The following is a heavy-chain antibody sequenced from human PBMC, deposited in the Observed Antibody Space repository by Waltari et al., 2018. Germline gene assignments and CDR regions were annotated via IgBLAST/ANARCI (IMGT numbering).Heavy chain of an antibody. CDR1: GRSIRNHY. CDR3: ATNLQAAEGMDS. V-gene: IGHV4-4*07. CDR2: IYSTGTT. D-gene: IGHD6-13*01. J-gene: IGHJ4*02. Sequence: QVQLQESGPSLVKPSETLSLTCTVSGRSIRNHYWNWIRQPAGKGLEWIGRIYSTGTTNFNPSLKGRVTMSVDTSKNHFSLNLTSLTAADTALYYCATNLQAAEGMDSWGQGTLVFVSS.